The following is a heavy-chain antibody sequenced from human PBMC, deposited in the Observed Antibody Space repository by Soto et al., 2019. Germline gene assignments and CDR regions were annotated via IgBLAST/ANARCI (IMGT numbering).Heavy chain of an antibody. J-gene: IGHJ6*02. D-gene: IGHD3-22*01. CDR1: GASVSSRSYY. CDR3: ARLSASRDTRVYFFHSADAHTPPPSYYHGVDV. Sequence: SETLSLTCSVSGASVSSRSYYWTWIRQPPGKGLEWIGYIHSSGNTNYNPSLESRVTMSIDTSKNQFFLKVSSVTPADTAVYYCARLSASRDTRVYFFHSADAHTPPPSYYHGVDVWGQGTTVTVSS. CDR2: IHSSGNT. V-gene: IGHV4-61*01.